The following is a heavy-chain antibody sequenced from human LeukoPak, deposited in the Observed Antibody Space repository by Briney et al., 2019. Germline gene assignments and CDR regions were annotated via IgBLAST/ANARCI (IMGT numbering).Heavy chain of an antibody. D-gene: IGHD3-10*01. CDR1: GVSLSSYY. Sequence: PSETLSLTCTVSGVSLSSYYWNWIRQPAGKGLQWIGRIYTSGSTNYNPSRKSRVTMSVDTSKNQFSLNLSSVTAADTAVYYCARDKSRTYGSADAFDIWGQGTMVTVSS. J-gene: IGHJ3*02. CDR2: IYTSGST. V-gene: IGHV4-4*07. CDR3: ARDKSRTYGSADAFDI.